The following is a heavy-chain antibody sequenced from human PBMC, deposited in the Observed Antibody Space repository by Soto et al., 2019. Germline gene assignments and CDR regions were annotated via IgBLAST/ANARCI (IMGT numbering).Heavy chain of an antibody. CDR3: ARGGSYPMNYCGMFV. CDR1: GYTVSSNY. J-gene: IGHJ6*02. Sequence: EVQLVETGGGLIQPGGSLRLSCAASGYTVSSNYMSWVRQAPGKGLEWVSIIYSDGSAYYADSVKGRFTISRDNSKNTVYLQMNNVRAEDTAVYHCARGGSYPMNYCGMFVWGQGTTVTVSS. CDR2: IYSDGSA. D-gene: IGHD1-26*01. V-gene: IGHV3-53*02.